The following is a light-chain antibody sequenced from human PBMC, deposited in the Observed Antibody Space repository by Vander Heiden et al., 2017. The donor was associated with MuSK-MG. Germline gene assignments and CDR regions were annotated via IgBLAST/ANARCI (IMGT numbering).Light chain of an antibody. CDR2: WAS. J-gene: IGKJ4*01. Sequence: DIVMTQSPDSLAVSLGERATINCKSSQSVLYSSNNKNYLAWYQQKPGQPPKLLIYWASTRESGVPDRFSGSGYGTDFTLTISSLQAEDVAVYYCQQYDSNPALTFGGGTKVEIK. V-gene: IGKV4-1*01. CDR3: QQYDSNPALT. CDR1: QSVLYSSNNKNY.